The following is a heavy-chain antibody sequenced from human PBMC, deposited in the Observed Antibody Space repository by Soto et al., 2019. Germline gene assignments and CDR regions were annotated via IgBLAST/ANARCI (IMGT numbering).Heavy chain of an antibody. CDR3: ASTQWGSSSWYDYYYYGMDV. V-gene: IGHV1-18*01. CDR1: GYTFTSNG. D-gene: IGHD6-13*01. J-gene: IGHJ6*02. CDR2: ISAYNGNT. Sequence: GASVKVTCKASGYTFTSNGISWVRQAPGQGLEWMGWISAYNGNTNYAQKLQGRVTMTTDTSTSTAYMELRSLRSDDTAVYYCASTQWGSSSWYDYYYYGMDVWGQGTTVTVSS.